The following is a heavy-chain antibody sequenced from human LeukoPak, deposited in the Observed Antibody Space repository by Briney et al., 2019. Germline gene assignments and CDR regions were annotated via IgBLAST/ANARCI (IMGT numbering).Heavy chain of an antibody. CDR2: INWNGGST. Sequence: GGSLRLSCAASVFTSDDYGMSWVRQAPGKGREWVSGINWNGGSTGYADSVKGRFTISRDNAKNSLYLQMNTLRAEDTALYYCARGKTSRYYYYGMDVWGQGTTVTVSS. V-gene: IGHV3-20*04. CDR3: ARGKTSRYYYYGMDV. CDR1: VFTSDDYG. J-gene: IGHJ6*02.